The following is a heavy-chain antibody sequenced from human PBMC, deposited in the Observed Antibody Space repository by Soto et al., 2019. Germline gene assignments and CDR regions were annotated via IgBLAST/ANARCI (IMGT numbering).Heavy chain of an antibody. CDR1: GGSFSGYY. Sequence: SETLSLTCAVYGGSFSGYYLSWIRQPPGKGLEWIGEINHSGSTNYNPSLKSRVTISVDTSKNQFSLKLSSVTAADAAVYYCAMRSLSSSKPFGYWGQGTLVTVSS. CDR2: INHSGST. J-gene: IGHJ4*02. CDR3: AMRSLSSSKPFGY. V-gene: IGHV4-34*01. D-gene: IGHD6-6*01.